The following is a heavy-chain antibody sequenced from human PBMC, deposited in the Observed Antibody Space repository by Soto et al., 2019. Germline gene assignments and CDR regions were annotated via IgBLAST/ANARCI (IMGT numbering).Heavy chain of an antibody. D-gene: IGHD2-8*01. V-gene: IGHV3-13*01. J-gene: IGHJ4*02. CDR3: AREVQYCTHDLCPVDY. CDR1: GFTFSSFD. Sequence: GGSLRLSCAASGFTFSSFDLHWVRQATGQGLEWVSAIGAGGDTYYAGSVKGRFSISRENAKNSLYLQLDSLRAEDTAVYYCAREVQYCTHDLCPVDYWGQGTLVTVSS. CDR2: IGAGGDT.